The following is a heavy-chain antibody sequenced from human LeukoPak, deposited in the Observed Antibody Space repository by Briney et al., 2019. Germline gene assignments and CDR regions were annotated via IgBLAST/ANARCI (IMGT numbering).Heavy chain of an antibody. J-gene: IGHJ4*02. CDR3: ARGRQSGSYDGAVNY. Sequence: GASVKVSCKASGYTFNNYFMHWVRQAPGQGLEWMGRINPNRGGTSYAQTFQDRVTMTWDTSISTAYMELSSLRSDDTAIYYCARGRQSGSYDGAVNYWGQGTLVTVSS. CDR1: GYTFNNYF. D-gene: IGHD1-26*01. V-gene: IGHV1-2*06. CDR2: INPNRGGT.